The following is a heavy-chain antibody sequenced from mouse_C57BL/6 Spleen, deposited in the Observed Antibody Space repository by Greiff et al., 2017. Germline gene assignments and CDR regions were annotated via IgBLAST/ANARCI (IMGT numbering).Heavy chain of an antibody. Sequence: QVQLQQSGAELVKPGASVKISCKASGYAFSSYWMNWVKQRPGKGLEWIGQIYPGDGDTNYNGKFKGKATLTADKSSSTAYMQLSSLTSEDSAVYFCAREGQSTRRAWFAYWGQGTLVTVSA. D-gene: IGHD2-1*01. CDR2: IYPGDGDT. J-gene: IGHJ3*01. CDR3: AREGQSTRRAWFAY. V-gene: IGHV1-80*01. CDR1: GYAFSSYW.